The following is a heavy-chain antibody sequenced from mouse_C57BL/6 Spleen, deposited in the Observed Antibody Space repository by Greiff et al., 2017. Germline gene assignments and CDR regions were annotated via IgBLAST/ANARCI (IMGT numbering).Heavy chain of an antibody. J-gene: IGHJ4*01. V-gene: IGHV1-69*01. CDR2: IDPSDSYT. CDR3: ARRSIYYAKDY. Sequence: VQLQQPGAELVMPGASVKLSCKASGYTFTSYWMHWVKQRPGQGLEWIGEIDPSDSYTTYNQKFKGKSTLTVDKSSSTAYMQLSSLTSEDSAVYYCARRSIYYAKDYWGQGTSVTVSS. CDR1: GYTFTSYW.